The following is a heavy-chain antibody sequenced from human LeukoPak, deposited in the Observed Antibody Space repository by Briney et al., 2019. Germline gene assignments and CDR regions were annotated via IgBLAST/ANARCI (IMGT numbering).Heavy chain of an antibody. Sequence: PGGSLRLSCAASGFTFSSYSMNWVRQAPGKGLEWVSSISSSSSYIYYADSVKGRFTISRDNAKNSLYLQMNSLRAEDTAVYYCARDVAARRTYNWFDPWGQGTLVTVS. V-gene: IGHV3-21*01. CDR3: ARDVAARRTYNWFDP. D-gene: IGHD6-6*01. J-gene: IGHJ5*02. CDR1: GFTFSSYS. CDR2: ISSSSSYI.